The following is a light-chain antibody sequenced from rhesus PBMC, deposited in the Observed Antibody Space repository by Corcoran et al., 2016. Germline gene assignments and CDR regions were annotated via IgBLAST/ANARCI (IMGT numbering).Light chain of an antibody. CDR2: YNN. Sequence: SNGLTQPPSVSVSPGQTARITCGGDYLGNEVVNWYQQKPPQAPLLVIYYNNKRPSGIPERFSGSQSGNTATLTLIGVEAGDEADYYCQLWDTPHDHVFFGGGTRLSVL. CDR1: YLGNEV. V-gene: IGLV3-44*01. CDR3: QLWDTPHDHVF. J-gene: IGLJ2*01.